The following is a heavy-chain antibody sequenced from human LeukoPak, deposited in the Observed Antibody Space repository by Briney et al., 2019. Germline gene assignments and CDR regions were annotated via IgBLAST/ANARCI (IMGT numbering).Heavy chain of an antibody. CDR2: ISSSSSYI. Sequence: GGSLRLSCAASGLTFSSYSMNWVRQAPGKGLEWVSSISSSSSYIYYADSVKGRLTISRDNAKNSLYLQMNSLRAEDTAVYYCARGVAIAVADTDYYYYMDVWGKGTTVTVSS. D-gene: IGHD6-19*01. V-gene: IGHV3-21*01. CDR1: GLTFSSYS. J-gene: IGHJ6*03. CDR3: ARGVAIAVADTDYYYYMDV.